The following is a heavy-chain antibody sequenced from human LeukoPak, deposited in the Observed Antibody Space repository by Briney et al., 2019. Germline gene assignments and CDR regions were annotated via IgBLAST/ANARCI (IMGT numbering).Heavy chain of an antibody. CDR1: GGSISSYY. D-gene: IGHD5-18*01. CDR3: ARHVTAMAPIDY. V-gene: IGHV4-59*08. Sequence: SETLSLTCSVSGGSISSYYWSWIRQPPGKGLEWIGYIYYSGSTNYNPSLKSRVTISVDTSKNQFSLKLSSVTAADTAVYYCARHVTAMAPIDYWGQGTLVTVSS. CDR2: IYYSGST. J-gene: IGHJ4*02.